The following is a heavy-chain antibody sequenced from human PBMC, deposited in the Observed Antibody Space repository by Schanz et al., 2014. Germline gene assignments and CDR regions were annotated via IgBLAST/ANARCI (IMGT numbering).Heavy chain of an antibody. CDR1: GFTFRGYA. J-gene: IGHJ4*02. CDR3: AKDAENTAMITDYFDY. CDR2: ISGSGGNT. D-gene: IGHD5-18*01. V-gene: IGHV3-23*01. Sequence: EAQLLESGGGLVQPGGSLRLSCAASGFTFRGYAMSWVRQAPGRGLEWVSIISGSGGNTYYADAVRGRFTISRDNSKTTVYLQMNSLRAEDTAVYYCAKDAENTAMITDYFDYWGQGTLXTVSS.